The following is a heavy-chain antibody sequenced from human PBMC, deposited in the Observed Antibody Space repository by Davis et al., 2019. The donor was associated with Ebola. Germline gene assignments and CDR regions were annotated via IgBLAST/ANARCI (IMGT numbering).Heavy chain of an antibody. CDR3: ARGSQWLGPDY. V-gene: IGHV4-59*01. D-gene: IGHD6-19*01. J-gene: IGHJ4*02. Sequence: SETLSLTCSVSGASISSYYWSWIRQAPGKGLEWIGFRYNSGTTNHNPSLRGRVTISVDTSKKHFSLKLGSVTAADTAVYYCARGSQWLGPDYWGQGTLVTVSS. CDR1: GASISSYY. CDR2: RYNSGTT.